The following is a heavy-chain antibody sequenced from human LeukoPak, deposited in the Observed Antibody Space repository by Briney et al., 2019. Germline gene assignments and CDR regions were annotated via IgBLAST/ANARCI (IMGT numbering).Heavy chain of an antibody. D-gene: IGHD6-13*01. CDR2: ISGSGGST. CDR1: GFTFSSYG. Sequence: GGTLRLSCAASGFTFSSYGMSWVRQAPGKGLEWVSAISGSGGSTYYADSVKGRFTISRDNAKNSLYLQMNSLRAEDTAVYYCASLAVVAAAGPRNNWFDPWGQGTLVTVSS. CDR3: ASLAVVAAAGPRNNWFDP. V-gene: IGHV3-23*01. J-gene: IGHJ5*02.